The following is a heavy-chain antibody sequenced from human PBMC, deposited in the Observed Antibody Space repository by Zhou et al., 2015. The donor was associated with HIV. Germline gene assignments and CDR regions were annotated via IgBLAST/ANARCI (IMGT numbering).Heavy chain of an antibody. CDR2: IIPLFGKP. J-gene: IGHJ4*02. V-gene: IGHV1-69*01. Sequence: QVQLVQSGAEVKKPGSSVRVSCKASGGTFNTYEVSWVRQAPGQGLVWMGGIIPLFGKPNYAQKFLGRVTITADQITKTAYMELSSLRSEDTAVYYCARDVPSYYLDSSGLQTMAVQWGQGTLVVVSS. D-gene: IGHD3-22*01. CDR1: GGTFNTYE. CDR3: ARDVPSYYLDSSGLQTMAVQ.